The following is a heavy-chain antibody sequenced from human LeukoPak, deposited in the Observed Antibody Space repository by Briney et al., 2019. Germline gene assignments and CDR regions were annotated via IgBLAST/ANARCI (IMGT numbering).Heavy chain of an antibody. J-gene: IGHJ6*02. Sequence: PGGSLRLSCAASGFTFSSYNMNWVRQAPGKGLEWVSYISSSSSTIYYADSVKGRFTISRDNAKNSLHLQMNSLRAEDTAVFYCARGPYYYGSGMWKRVTTDYYYYGMDVWGQGTTVTVSS. CDR3: ARGPYYYGSGMWKRVTTDYYYYGMDV. CDR1: GFTFSSYN. V-gene: IGHV3-48*04. D-gene: IGHD3-10*01. CDR2: ISSSSSTI.